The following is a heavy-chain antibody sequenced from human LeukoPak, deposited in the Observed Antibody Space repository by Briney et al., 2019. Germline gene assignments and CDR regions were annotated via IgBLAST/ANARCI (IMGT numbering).Heavy chain of an antibody. J-gene: IGHJ4*02. V-gene: IGHV4-34*01. Sequence: PSETLSLTCAVYGGSFSGYYWSWIRQPPGKGLEWIGEINHSGSTNYNPSLKSRVTISVDTSKNQFSLKLSSVTAADTAVYYCARVRDGYNPVDYWGQGTLVTVSS. CDR3: ARVRDGYNPVDY. D-gene: IGHD5-24*01. CDR1: GGSFSGYY. CDR2: INHSGST.